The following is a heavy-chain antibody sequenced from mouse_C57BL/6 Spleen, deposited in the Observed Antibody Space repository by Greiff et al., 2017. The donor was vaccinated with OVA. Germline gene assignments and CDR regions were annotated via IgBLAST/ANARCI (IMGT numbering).Heavy chain of an antibody. V-gene: IGHV1-66*01. CDR3: ARSNYGSRYFEV. J-gene: IGHJ1*03. CDR2: IYPGSGNT. Sequence: VMLVESGPELVKPGASVKISCKASGYSFTSYYIHWVKQRPGQGLEWIGWIYPGSGNTKYNEKFKGKAPLTADTSSSTAYMQLSSLTSEDSAVYYGARSNYGSRYFEVWGTGTTVTVSS. D-gene: IGHD1-1*01. CDR1: GYSFTSYY.